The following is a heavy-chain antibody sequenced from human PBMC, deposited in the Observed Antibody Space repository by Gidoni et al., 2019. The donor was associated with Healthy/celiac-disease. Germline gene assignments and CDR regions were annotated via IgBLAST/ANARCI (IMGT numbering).Heavy chain of an antibody. V-gene: IGHV4-39*07. CDR1: GGSISRSSYY. CDR3: AREGSTVTTPGTHYFDY. CDR2: IYYSGST. Sequence: QLQLQESGPGLVKPSETLSLTCTVSGGSISRSSYYWGWIRQPPGKGLEWIGSIYYSGSTYYNPSLKSRVTISVDTSKNQFSLKLSSVTAADTAVYYCAREGSTVTTPGTHYFDYWGQGTLVTVSS. D-gene: IGHD4-17*01. J-gene: IGHJ4*02.